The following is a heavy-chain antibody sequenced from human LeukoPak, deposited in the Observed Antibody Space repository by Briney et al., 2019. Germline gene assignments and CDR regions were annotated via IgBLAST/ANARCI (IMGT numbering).Heavy chain of an antibody. D-gene: IGHD2-15*01. CDR2: ISYDGSNK. CDR3: AKSMGYYDAFDI. CDR1: GFTFSSYG. J-gene: IGHJ3*02. V-gene: IGHV3-30*18. Sequence: GGSLRLSCAASGFTFSSYGMHWVRQAPGKGLEWVAVISYDGSNKYYADSVKGRFTISRDNSKNTLYLQMNSLGAEDRAVYYCAKSMGYYDAFDIWGQGTMVTVSS.